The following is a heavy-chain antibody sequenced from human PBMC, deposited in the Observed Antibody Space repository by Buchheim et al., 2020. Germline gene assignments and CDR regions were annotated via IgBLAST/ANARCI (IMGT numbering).Heavy chain of an antibody. CDR2: ISFDGSDK. J-gene: IGHJ4*02. CDR1: GFLFRNSG. CDR3: ARVAVILGNNNIDH. D-gene: IGHD3/OR15-3a*01. Sequence: QVVLAESGGGVVQPGRSLRLSCAASGFLFRNSGMHWVRQAPGKGLEWVAFISFDGSDKYYADSVKGRFTVARDNSKNKLYLMATTLRAEDTALYYCARVAVILGNNNIDHLGQGTL. V-gene: IGHV3-30*03.